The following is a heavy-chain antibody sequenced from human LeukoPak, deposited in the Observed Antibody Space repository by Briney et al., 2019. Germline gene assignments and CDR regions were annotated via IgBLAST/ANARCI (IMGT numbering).Heavy chain of an antibody. CDR1: GGSFSGYY. CDR2: IYHSGST. Sequence: SETLSLTCAVYGGSFSGYYWSWIRQPPGKGLEWIGSIYHSGSTNYNPSLKSRVTISVDTSKNQFSLKLSSVTAADTAVYYCARFLRTTNAFDIWGQGTMVTVSS. V-gene: IGHV4-34*01. CDR3: ARFLRTTNAFDI. D-gene: IGHD1-7*01. J-gene: IGHJ3*02.